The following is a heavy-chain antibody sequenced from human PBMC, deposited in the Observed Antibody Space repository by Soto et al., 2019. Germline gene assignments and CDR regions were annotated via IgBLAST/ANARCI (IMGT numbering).Heavy chain of an antibody. CDR2: ISAYNGNT. V-gene: IGHV1-18*01. CDR1: GYRFASYA. Sequence: QVHLVQSGGEVKKTGASVTVSCKASGYRFASYAIGWVRQAPGQGLGWVGWISAYNGNTRYAQKLQGRVSMNTATSTSTVYMELRSLKSDDAAVYSCARERVTLVRGPQNWFDPWGQGTVVTVSS. CDR3: ARERVTLVRGPQNWFDP. J-gene: IGHJ5*02. D-gene: IGHD3-10*01.